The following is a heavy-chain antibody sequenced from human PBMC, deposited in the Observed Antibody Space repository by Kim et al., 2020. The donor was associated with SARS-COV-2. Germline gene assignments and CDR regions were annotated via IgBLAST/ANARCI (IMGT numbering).Heavy chain of an antibody. J-gene: IGHJ3*02. CDR2: ISTSGAT. D-gene: IGHD2-2*01. Sequence: GGSLRLSCAASGFTFSSYDMHWVRQVPGKGLEWVSAISTSGATDHSASVRGRFTISRENAKSSLYLQMNTLRAEDTAVYYCAKEGPAGLDAFDIWGQGTVVTVPS. CDR3: AKEGPAGLDAFDI. V-gene: IGHV3-13*04. CDR1: GFTFSSYD.